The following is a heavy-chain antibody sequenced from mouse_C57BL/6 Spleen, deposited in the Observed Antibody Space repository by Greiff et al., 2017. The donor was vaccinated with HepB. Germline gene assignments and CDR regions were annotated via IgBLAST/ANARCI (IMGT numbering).Heavy chain of an antibody. CDR2: LSYDGSN. V-gene: IGHV3-6*01. D-gene: IGHD6-1*01. CDR3: ARRGSRWAMDY. CDR1: GYSITSGYY. J-gene: IGHJ4*01. Sequence: DVKLQESGPGLVKPSQSLSLTCSVTGYSITSGYYWNWIRQFPGNKLEWMGYLSYDGSNNYNPSLKNRISITRDTSKNQFFLKLNSVTTEDTATYYCARRGSRWAMDYWGQGTSVTVSS.